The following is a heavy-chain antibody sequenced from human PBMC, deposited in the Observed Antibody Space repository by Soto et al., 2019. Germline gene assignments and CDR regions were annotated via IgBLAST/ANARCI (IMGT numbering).Heavy chain of an antibody. CDR1: GGTFSSYA. J-gene: IGHJ3*02. Sequence: GASVKVSCKASGGTFSSYAISWVRQAPGQGLEWMGGIIPIFGTANYAQKFQGRVTITADKSTSTAYMELSSLRSEDTAVYYCARDEAAAGAGAFDIWGQGTMVTVSS. V-gene: IGHV1-69*06. CDR3: ARDEAAAGAGAFDI. CDR2: IIPIFGTA. D-gene: IGHD6-13*01.